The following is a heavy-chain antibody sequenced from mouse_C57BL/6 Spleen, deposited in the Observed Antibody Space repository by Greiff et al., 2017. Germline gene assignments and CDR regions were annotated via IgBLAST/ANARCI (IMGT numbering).Heavy chain of an antibody. CDR1: GYTFTDYN. Sequence: EVQLQQSGPELVKPGASVKMSCKASGYTFTDYNMHWVKQSHGKGLEWIGYINPNNGGTSYNQKFKGKATLTVNKSSSTAYMELRSLTSEDSAVYYCAVTGTFAMDYWGQGTSVTVSS. CDR3: AVTGTFAMDY. D-gene: IGHD4-1*01. V-gene: IGHV1-22*01. CDR2: INPNNGGT. J-gene: IGHJ4*01.